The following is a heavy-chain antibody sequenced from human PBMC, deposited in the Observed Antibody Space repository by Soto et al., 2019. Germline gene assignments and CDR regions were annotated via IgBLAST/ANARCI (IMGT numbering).Heavy chain of an antibody. J-gene: IGHJ3*02. CDR2: IKSKTDGGTT. D-gene: IGHD1-1*01. CDR1: GFTFSNAW. CDR3: TRAPDWNDVPGAFDI. Sequence: GGSLRLSCAASGFTFSNAWMSWVRQAPGKGLEWVGRIKSKTDGGTTDYAAPVKGRFTISRDDSKNTLYLQMNSLKTEDTAVYYCTRAPDWNDVPGAFDIWGQGTMVTVSS. V-gene: IGHV3-15*01.